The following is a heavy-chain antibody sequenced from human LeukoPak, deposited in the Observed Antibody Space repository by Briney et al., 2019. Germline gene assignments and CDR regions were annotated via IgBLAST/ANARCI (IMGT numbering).Heavy chain of an antibody. Sequence: SETLSLTCTVSCGSISSYYWSWIRQPPGKGLEWIGYIYYSGSTNYNPSLKSRVTISVDTSKNQFSLKLSSVTAADTAVYYCARDSTPYSSGWYRDAFDIWGQGTMVTVSS. D-gene: IGHD6-19*01. CDR3: ARDSTPYSSGWYRDAFDI. CDR1: CGSISSYY. J-gene: IGHJ3*02. CDR2: IYYSGST. V-gene: IGHV4-59*01.